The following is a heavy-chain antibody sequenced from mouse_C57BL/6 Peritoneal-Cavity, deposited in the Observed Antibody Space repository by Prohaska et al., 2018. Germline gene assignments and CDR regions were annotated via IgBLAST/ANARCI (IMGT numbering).Heavy chain of an antibody. J-gene: IGHJ2*01. CDR2: IYPGSGNT. Sequence: QVQLKQSGAELVRPGASVKLSCKASGYTFTDYYINWVKQRPGQGLEWIARIYPGSGNTYYNEKFKGKATLTAEKSSSTAYMQLSSLTCEDSAVYFCARGASLFDYWGQGTTLTVSS. CDR3: ARGASLFDY. CDR1: GYTFTDYY. V-gene: IGHV1-76*01.